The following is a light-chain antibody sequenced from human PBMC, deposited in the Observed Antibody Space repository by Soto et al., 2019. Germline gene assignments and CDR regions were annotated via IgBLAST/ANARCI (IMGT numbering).Light chain of an antibody. CDR1: QSVSSSY. J-gene: IGKJ1*01. CDR2: GAS. Sequence: EIVLTQSPGTLSLSPGERATLSCRASQSVSSSYLAWYQQKPGQAPRLLIYGASSRATGIPDRFTGRGSGTDFTLTISRLEPEDFAVFYCQQYCSSPPTFGQGTKVEIK. V-gene: IGKV3-20*01. CDR3: QQYCSSPPT.